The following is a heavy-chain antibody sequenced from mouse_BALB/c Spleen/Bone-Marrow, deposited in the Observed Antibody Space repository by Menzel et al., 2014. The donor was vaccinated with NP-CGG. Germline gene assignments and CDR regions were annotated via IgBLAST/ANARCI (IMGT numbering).Heavy chain of an antibody. CDR2: IYPSDSYT. CDR1: GYTFTSYW. V-gene: IGHV1-69*02. J-gene: IGHJ4*01. D-gene: IGHD1-1*01. Sequence: VQLQQSGAELVRPGASVKLSCRASGYTFTSYWINWVKQRPGRGLEWIGNIYPSDSYTNYNQRFKDKATLTVDKSSSTAYMQLSSPTSEDSAVYYCTRYGNSHYYAMDYWGQGTSVTVSS. CDR3: TRYGNSHYYAMDY.